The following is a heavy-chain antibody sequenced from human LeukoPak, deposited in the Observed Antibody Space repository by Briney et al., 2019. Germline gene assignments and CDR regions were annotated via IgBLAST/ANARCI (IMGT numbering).Heavy chain of an antibody. Sequence: GGSLRLSCAASGFTFDDYGMSWVRQAPGKGLEWVSGINWNGGSTGYADSVKGRFTISRDNAKNSLYLQMNSLRAEDTAVYYCAVVPAARYYMDVWGKGTTVTISS. J-gene: IGHJ6*03. CDR3: AVVPAARYYMDV. CDR1: GFTFDDYG. D-gene: IGHD2-2*01. V-gene: IGHV3-20*04. CDR2: INWNGGST.